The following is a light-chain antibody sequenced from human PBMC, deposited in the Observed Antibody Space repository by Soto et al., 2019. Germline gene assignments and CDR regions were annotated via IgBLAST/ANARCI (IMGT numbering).Light chain of an antibody. V-gene: IGLV2-8*01. CDR2: EVS. CDR1: SSDVGGYNY. Sequence: QSALTQPPSASGSPGQSVTISCTGTSSDVGGYNYVSWYQQHPGKAPKFMIYEVSKLPSGVPDRFSGSKSGNTASLTVSGLQAEDEADYYCSSYAGSNNVVFGGGTKLTVL. J-gene: IGLJ2*01. CDR3: SSYAGSNNVV.